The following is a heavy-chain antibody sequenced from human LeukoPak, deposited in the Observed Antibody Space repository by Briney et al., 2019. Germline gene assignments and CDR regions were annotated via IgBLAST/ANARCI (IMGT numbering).Heavy chain of an antibody. Sequence: GGSLRLSCAASGFTFSSYGMHWVRQAPGKGLEWVAFIRYDGSNKYYADSVKGRFTISRDNSKNTLYLQMNSLRAEDTAVYYCARDYYERLEEYYYYYGMDVWGQGTTVTVSS. J-gene: IGHJ6*02. D-gene: IGHD3-22*01. CDR1: GFTFSSYG. CDR3: ARDYYERLEEYYYYYGMDV. CDR2: IRYDGSNK. V-gene: IGHV3-30*02.